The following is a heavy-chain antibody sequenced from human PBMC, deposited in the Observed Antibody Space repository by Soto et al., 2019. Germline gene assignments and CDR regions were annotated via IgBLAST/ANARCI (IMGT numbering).Heavy chain of an antibody. J-gene: IGHJ4*02. V-gene: IGHV4-4*02. CDR2: IHHRGST. Sequence: QVHLQESGPGLVKPSGTLSLTCVVSSGSISSGNGWSWFRQPPGKGLEGIGEIHHRGSTNHNRSLKSRVTLSLDKPKNQFSLKLNSVTAGDTAVYYWARGGGGGYCNSASCYAWWDFWGPGILVIVSS. CDR3: ARGGGGGYCNSASCYAWWDF. D-gene: IGHD2-2*01. CDR1: SGSISSGNG.